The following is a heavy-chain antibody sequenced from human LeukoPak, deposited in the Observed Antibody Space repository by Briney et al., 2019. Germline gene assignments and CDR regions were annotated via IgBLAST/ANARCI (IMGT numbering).Heavy chain of an antibody. CDR2: IYYSGNS. V-gene: IGHV4-39*01. CDR3: ASARGYGALDY. J-gene: IGHJ4*02. D-gene: IGHD5-12*01. CDR1: GGSISSTTFY. Sequence: PSETLSLTCTVSGGSISSTTFYWGWIRQPPGKGPEWIGSIYYSGNSYYNPSLKSRVTISVDTSKNQFSLKLSSVTAADTAVYYCASARGYGALDYWGQGTLVTVSS.